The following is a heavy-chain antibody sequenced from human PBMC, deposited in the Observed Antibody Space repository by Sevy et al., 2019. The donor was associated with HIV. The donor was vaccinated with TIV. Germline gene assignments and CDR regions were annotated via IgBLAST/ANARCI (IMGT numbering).Heavy chain of an antibody. CDR1: GFTFAKYS. CDR2: FSFGCGRI. CDR3: AREGCTQPHDY. J-gene: IGHJ4*02. Sequence: GESLKISCAAPGFTFAKYSMSWDRQAPGKGLEWVSTFSFGCGRINYADSVKGRFTISRDDSKNTLFLQMNSLRAEDTATYFCAREGCTQPHDYWGQGTLVTVSS. V-gene: IGHV3-23*01. D-gene: IGHD2-8*01.